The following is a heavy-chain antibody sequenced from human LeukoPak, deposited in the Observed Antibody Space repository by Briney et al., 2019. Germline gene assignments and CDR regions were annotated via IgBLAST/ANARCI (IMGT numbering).Heavy chain of an antibody. Sequence: NPSETLSLTCTVSGNSISSGDNYWSWIRQPAGKGLEWIGRIYTSGSTNYNPSLKSRVTISGDTSKNQFSLRLSSVTAADTAVYYCAGASYSYDINGWVPFDYWGQGTLVTVSS. CDR1: GNSISSGDNY. J-gene: IGHJ4*02. CDR3: AGASYSYDINGWVPFDY. D-gene: IGHD3-22*01. V-gene: IGHV4-61*02. CDR2: IYTSGST.